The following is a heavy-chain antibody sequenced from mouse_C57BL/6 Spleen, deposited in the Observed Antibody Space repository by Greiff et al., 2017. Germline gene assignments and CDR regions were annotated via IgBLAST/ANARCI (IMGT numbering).Heavy chain of an antibody. J-gene: IGHJ1*03. Sequence: QVQLQQSGAELVKPGASVKISCKASGYAFSSYWMNWVKQRPGKGLEWIGQIYPGDGDTNYNGKFKGKATLTADKSSSTAYMQLSSLTSEDSAVYFCARYPLYYYGSSYWYCDVWGTGTTVTVSS. D-gene: IGHD1-1*01. CDR2: IYPGDGDT. CDR1: GYAFSSYW. V-gene: IGHV1-80*01. CDR3: ARYPLYYYGSSYWYCDV.